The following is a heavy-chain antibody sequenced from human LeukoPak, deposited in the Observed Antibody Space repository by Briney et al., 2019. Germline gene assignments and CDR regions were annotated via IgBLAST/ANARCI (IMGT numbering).Heavy chain of an antibody. CDR3: ARDSTMVRGVITH. CDR2: ISSSGSYI. CDR1: GFTFSSYD. Sequence: GGSLRLSCAASGFTFSSYDMNWVRQAPGKGLEWVSSISSSGSYIYYANSVKGRFTISRDNAKNSLYLQMNSLRAEDTAVYYCARDSTMVRGVITHWGQGTLVTVSS. V-gene: IGHV3-21*01. J-gene: IGHJ4*02. D-gene: IGHD3-10*01.